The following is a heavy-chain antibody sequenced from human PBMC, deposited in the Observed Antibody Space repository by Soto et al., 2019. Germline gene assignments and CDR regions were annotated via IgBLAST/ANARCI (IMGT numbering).Heavy chain of an antibody. Sequence: SVKVSCKASGGTFSSYAFNWVRQAPGQGLEWMGGIIPIFATASNAQKFQGRVTITTDESTSTAYMELSRLRSADTAVYYCAIGTYSYHGIGYACTCETWGKGNRVGVSA. J-gene: IGHJ4*03. CDR1: GGTFSSYA. V-gene: IGHV1-69*05. CDR2: IIPIFATA. CDR3: AIGTYSYHGIGYACTCET. D-gene: IGHD3-22*01.